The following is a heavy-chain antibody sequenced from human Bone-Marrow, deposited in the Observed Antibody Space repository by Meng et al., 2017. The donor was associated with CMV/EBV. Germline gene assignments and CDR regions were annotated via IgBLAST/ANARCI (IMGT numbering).Heavy chain of an antibody. V-gene: IGHV4-34*01. CDR2: INHSGST. Sequence: SEPLSLTCAVYGGSSSGYYWSWIRQPPGKGLEWIGEINHSGSTNYNPSLKSRVTISVGTSKNQFSLKLSSVTAADTAVYYCARGVRVYCSSTSCSYYYYGMDVWGQGTTVTVSS. D-gene: IGHD2-2*01. J-gene: IGHJ6*02. CDR1: GGSSSGYY. CDR3: ARGVRVYCSSTSCSYYYYGMDV.